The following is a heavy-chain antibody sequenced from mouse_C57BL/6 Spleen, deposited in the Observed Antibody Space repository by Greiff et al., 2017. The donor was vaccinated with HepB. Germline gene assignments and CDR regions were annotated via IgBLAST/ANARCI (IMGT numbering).Heavy chain of an antibody. V-gene: IGHV1-15*01. CDR1: GYTFTDDE. CDR3: TRKGVWFAY. J-gene: IGHJ3*01. Sequence: QVQLKESGAELVRPGASVTLSCKASGYTFTDDEMHWVKQTPVHGLEWIGAIDPETGGTAYNQKFKGKAILTADKSSSTAYMKLRSLTSEDSAVYYCTRKGVWFAYWGQGTLVTVSA. CDR2: IDPETGGT.